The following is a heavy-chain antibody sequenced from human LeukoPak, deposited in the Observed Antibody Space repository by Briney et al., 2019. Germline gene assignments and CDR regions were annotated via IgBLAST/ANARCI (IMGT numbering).Heavy chain of an antibody. D-gene: IGHD5-24*01. Sequence: PGGSLRLSCAASGFTFNNYAMSWVRQAPGKGLEWVSAISGSGSNIYYADSVKGRFTISRDNSKNTLYLQMNSLRTEDTAVYYCVRDRGDGYNQIDYWGQGTLVTVSS. CDR1: GFTFNNYA. CDR3: VRDRGDGYNQIDY. CDR2: ISGSGSNI. J-gene: IGHJ4*02. V-gene: IGHV3-23*01.